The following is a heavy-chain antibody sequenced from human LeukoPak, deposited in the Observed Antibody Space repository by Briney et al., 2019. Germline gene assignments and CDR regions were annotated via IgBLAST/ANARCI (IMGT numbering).Heavy chain of an antibody. CDR2: IYYSGST. J-gene: IGHJ3*02. CDR3: ARDLGWRGNAFDI. D-gene: IGHD6-19*01. Sequence: SETLSLTCTVSGGSISSGGYYWSWIRQHPGKGLEWIGYIYYSGSTYYNPSLKSRVTISVDTSKNQFSLKLSSVTAADTAVYYCARDLGWRGNAFDIWGQGTMVTVSS. CDR1: GGSISSGGYY. V-gene: IGHV4-31*03.